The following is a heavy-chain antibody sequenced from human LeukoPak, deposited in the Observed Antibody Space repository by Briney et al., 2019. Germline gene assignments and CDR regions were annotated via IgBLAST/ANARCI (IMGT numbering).Heavy chain of an antibody. CDR1: GYTFTRYG. CDR3: ARVTMGIPDAIYYYYYYMDV. J-gene: IGHJ6*03. CDR2: ISAYNGNT. D-gene: IGHD3-10*01. Sequence: ASVKVSCKASGYTFTRYGISWVRQAPGQGLEWMGWISAYNGNTNYAQKLQSRVTMTTDTSTSTAYMELRSLRSDDTAVYYCARVTMGIPDAIYYYYYYMDVWGTGTTVTVSS. V-gene: IGHV1-18*01.